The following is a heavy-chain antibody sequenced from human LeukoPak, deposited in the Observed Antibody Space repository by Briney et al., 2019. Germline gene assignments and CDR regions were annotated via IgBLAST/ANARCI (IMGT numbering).Heavy chain of an antibody. CDR1: GGSISNYY. Sequence: SETLSLTCTVAGGSISNYYWSWIRQPPGKGLEWVGYIYYSGSTNYNPSLRSRVTISVDTSKNQFSLKLSSVTAADTAVYYCARSHGSGSYYNLNDYWGQGTLVTVSS. CDR2: IYYSGST. CDR3: ARSHGSGSYYNLNDY. V-gene: IGHV4-59*01. J-gene: IGHJ4*02. D-gene: IGHD3-10*01.